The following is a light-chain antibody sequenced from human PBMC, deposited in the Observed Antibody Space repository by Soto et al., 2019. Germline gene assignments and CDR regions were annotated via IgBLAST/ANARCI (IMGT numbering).Light chain of an antibody. CDR1: QGVNAW. J-gene: IGKJ4*01. Sequence: DTQMTQSPSSVSASVGDRVTITCRASQGVNAWLAWYQKKPGKAPELLIYEASTLHSGVPSRFSGSGSGTDFTLTISSLHPEDFATYYCQQANSFPLTFGGGTKVEVQ. CDR3: QQANSFPLT. V-gene: IGKV1-12*01. CDR2: EAS.